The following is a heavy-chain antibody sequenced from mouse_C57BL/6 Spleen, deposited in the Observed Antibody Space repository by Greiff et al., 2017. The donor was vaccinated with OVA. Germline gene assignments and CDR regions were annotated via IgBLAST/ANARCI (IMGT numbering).Heavy chain of an antibody. Sequence: VQRVESGPGLVQPSQSLSITCTVSGFSLTSYGVHWVRQSPGKGLEWLGVIWSGGSTDYNAAFISRLSISKDNSKSQVFFKMNSLQADDTAIYYCARTTYAMDYWGQGTSVTVSS. V-gene: IGHV2-2*01. J-gene: IGHJ4*01. CDR2: IWSGGST. CDR3: ARTTYAMDY. CDR1: GFSLTSYG.